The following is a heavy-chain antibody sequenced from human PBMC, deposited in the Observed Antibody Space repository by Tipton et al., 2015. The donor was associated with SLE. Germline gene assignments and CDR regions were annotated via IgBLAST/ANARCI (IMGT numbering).Heavy chain of an antibody. J-gene: IGHJ3*02. CDR1: GYTFTTHQ. D-gene: IGHD1-26*01. CDR2: VYPGNGGT. Sequence: QVQLVQSGAEVKKPGASVRLSCRASGYTFTTHQIHWVRQAPGQGLESMGMVYPGNGGTTYAQKFQGRVAMTWDTSTSTAYMDLRSLTSDDTAAYYWARGYSRTWYSVLDMWGQGTTVTVSS. V-gene: IGHV1-46*01. CDR3: ARGYSRTWYSVLDM.